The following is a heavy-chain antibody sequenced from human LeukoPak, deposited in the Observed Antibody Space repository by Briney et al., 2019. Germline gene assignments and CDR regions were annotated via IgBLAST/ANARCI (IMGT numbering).Heavy chain of an antibody. Sequence: GGSLRLSCAASGFTFSSYGMHWVRQAPGKGLEWVAVISYDGSNKYYADSVKGRFTISRDNSKNTLCLQMNSLRAEDTAVYYCAKDQRVVQYYYYYGMDVWGKGTTVTVSS. CDR2: ISYDGSNK. CDR3: AKDQRVVQYYYYYGMDV. V-gene: IGHV3-30*18. J-gene: IGHJ6*04. D-gene: IGHD2-15*01. CDR1: GFTFSSYG.